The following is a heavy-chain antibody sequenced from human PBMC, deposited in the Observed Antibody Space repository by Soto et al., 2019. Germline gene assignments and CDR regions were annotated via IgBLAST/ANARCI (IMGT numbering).Heavy chain of an antibody. CDR2: IYYSGST. CDR1: GGSISSYY. V-gene: IGHV4-59*01. CDR3: ARAVVPAATSAAWFDP. Sequence: SETLSLTCTVSGGSISSYYWSWIRQPPGKGLEWIGYIYYSGSTNYNPSLKSRVTISVDTSKNQFSLKLSSVTAADTAVYYCARAVVPAATSAAWFDPWGQGTLVTSPQ. J-gene: IGHJ5*02. D-gene: IGHD2-2*01.